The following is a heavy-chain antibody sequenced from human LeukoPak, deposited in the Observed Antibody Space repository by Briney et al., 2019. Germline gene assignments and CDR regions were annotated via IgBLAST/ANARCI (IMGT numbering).Heavy chain of an antibody. D-gene: IGHD2-2*01. CDR2: IYYSGTT. J-gene: IGHJ4*02. CDR1: RGSISRSSHH. Sequence: SGTPSLTCPVSRGSISRSSHHWGWVCPPPGKGVEWIASIYYSGTTYYNASLKSRVTISVDTSKNQFSLRLISVTAADTAVYYCARRASVPGFDNWGQGTLVTVSS. CDR3: ARRASVPGFDN. V-gene: IGHV4-39*01.